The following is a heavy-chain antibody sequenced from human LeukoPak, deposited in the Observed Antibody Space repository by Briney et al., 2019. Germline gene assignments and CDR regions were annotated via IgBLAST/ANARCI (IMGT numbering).Heavy chain of an antibody. V-gene: IGHV4-34*01. CDR2: INHSGST. J-gene: IGHJ3*02. CDR1: GGSFSGYY. D-gene: IGHD6-13*01. Sequence: PSETLSLTCAVYGGSFSGYYWSWIRQPPGKGLEWIGEINHSGSTNYNPSLKSRVTISVDTSKNQFSLKLSSVTAADTAVYYCAREYSSSWYEYAFDMWGQGTMVTVSS. CDR3: AREYSSSWYEYAFDM.